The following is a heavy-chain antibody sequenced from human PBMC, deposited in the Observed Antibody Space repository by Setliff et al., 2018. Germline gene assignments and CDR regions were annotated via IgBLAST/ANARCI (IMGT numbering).Heavy chain of an antibody. CDR1: GGSFSGYY. J-gene: IGHJ6*03. CDR2: INHSGST. CDR3: ASGYSYYYYYDYKDV. D-gene: IGHD5-18*01. Sequence: SETLSLTCAAYGGSFSGYYWSWIRQPPGTGLEWIGEINHSGSTNYNPSLKSRVTISVDTSKNQFSLKLSSVTAADTAVYYCASGYSYYYYYDYKDVWGKGTTVTVSS. V-gene: IGHV4-34*01.